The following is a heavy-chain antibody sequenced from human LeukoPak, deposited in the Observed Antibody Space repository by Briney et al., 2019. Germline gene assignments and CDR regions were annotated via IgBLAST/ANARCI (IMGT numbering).Heavy chain of an antibody. CDR3: ARGIATMVRGVTITRYYYYMDV. CDR1: GYTFTGYY. V-gene: IGHV1-2*02. CDR2: INPNSGGT. Sequence: ASVKVSCKASGYTFTGYYMHWVRQAPGQGLEWMGWINPNSGGTNYAQKFQGRVTMTRDTSISTAHMELSRLRSDDTAVYYCARGIATMVRGVTITRYYYYMDVWGKGTTVTISS. J-gene: IGHJ6*03. D-gene: IGHD3-10*01.